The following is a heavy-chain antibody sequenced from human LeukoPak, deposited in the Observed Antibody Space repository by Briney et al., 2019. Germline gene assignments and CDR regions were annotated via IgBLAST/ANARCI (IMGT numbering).Heavy chain of an antibody. Sequence: SETLSVTCTVSGGSISSYYWSWIRQPRGKGLEWIGSIYYSGSTYYNPSLKSRVTISVDTSKNQFSLKLSSVTAADTAVYYCARHLPGSYDAFDIWGQGTMVTVSS. CDR2: IYYSGST. D-gene: IGHD1-26*01. V-gene: IGHV4-59*05. J-gene: IGHJ3*02. CDR1: GGSISSYY. CDR3: ARHLPGSYDAFDI.